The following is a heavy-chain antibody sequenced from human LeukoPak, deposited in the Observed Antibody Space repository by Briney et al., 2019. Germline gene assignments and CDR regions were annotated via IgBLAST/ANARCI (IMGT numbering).Heavy chain of an antibody. CDR2: IYYSAST. D-gene: IGHD3-10*01. V-gene: IGHV4-31*03. CDR3: ARDILDYYGSGRVRGRYFDY. Sequence: SETLSLTCTVSGGSISSGGYYWSWIRQHPGKGLESIGYIYYSASTYYNPSLKSRVTISVDTSKNQFSLKLSSVTAADTAVYYCARDILDYYGSGRVRGRYFDYWGQGTLVTVSS. CDR1: GGSISSGGYY. J-gene: IGHJ4*02.